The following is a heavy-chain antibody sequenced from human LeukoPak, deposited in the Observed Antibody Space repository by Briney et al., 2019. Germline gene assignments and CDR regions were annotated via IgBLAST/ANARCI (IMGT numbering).Heavy chain of an antibody. CDR1: GFTFSSYW. J-gene: IGHJ4*02. Sequence: GGSLRLSCAASGFTFSSYWMHWVRQAPGKGLVWVSRINSDGSKISYADSVKGRFTISRDNAENTLYLQMNSLRAEDTAVYYCARDYYGSGSYSDSLDYWGQGTLVTVSS. V-gene: IGHV3-74*01. CDR2: INSDGSKI. CDR3: ARDYYGSGSYSDSLDY. D-gene: IGHD3-10*01.